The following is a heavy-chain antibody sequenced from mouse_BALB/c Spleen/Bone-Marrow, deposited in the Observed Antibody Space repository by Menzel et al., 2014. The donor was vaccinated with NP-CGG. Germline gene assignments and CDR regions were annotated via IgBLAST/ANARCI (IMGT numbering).Heavy chain of an antibody. CDR2: INVNGDTT. Sequence: EVMLVESGGGLVQPGGFLKLSCAASGFTFSNYGMSWVRQTPDKRLEMIATINVNGDTTYHPDSVKGRFTISRDNVKNTLYLQMSSLKSEDTAMYYCARGYDYSSWFAYWGQGTLVTVSA. CDR1: GFTFSNYG. J-gene: IGHJ3*01. CDR3: ARGYDYSSWFAY. V-gene: IGHV5-6-3*01. D-gene: IGHD2-4*01.